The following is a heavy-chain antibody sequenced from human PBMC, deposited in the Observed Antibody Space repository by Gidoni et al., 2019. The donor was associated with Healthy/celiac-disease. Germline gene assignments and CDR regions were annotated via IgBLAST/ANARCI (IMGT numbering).Heavy chain of an antibody. CDR1: GFTFSSYS. D-gene: IGHD1-26*01. J-gene: IGHJ4*02. V-gene: IGHV3-21*06. Sequence: EVQLVESGGGLVKPGGSLRLSCAASGFTFSSYSMNWVCQAPGKGLEWVSSISSSSSYIYYADSVKGRFTISRDNDKNSLYLQMNSLRAEDTAVYYCARGSYGIHSGSYYWAYWGQGTLVTVSS. CDR3: ARGSYGIHSGSYYWAY. CDR2: ISSSSSYI.